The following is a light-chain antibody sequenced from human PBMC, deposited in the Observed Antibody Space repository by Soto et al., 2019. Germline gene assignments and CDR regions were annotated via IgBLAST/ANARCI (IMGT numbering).Light chain of an antibody. V-gene: IGKV3-20*01. CDR1: QRVSSSY. Sequence: EIVVTQSPGTLSLSPGERATLACRARQRVSSSYFAWYHQKPGQAPRLLIYGASSRATGIPVRFSGSGSGTDFTLTISRMEPDNIAVYYGQQYGSPTTFGPRNKVAIK. J-gene: IGKJ3*01. CDR3: QQYGSPTT. CDR2: GAS.